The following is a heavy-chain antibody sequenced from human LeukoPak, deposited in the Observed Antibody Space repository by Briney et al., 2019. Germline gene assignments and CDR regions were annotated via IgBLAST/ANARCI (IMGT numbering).Heavy chain of an antibody. D-gene: IGHD6-13*01. CDR2: ISWSSSSI. CDR1: GFTFDDYA. J-gene: IGHJ4*02. CDR3: AKDKSPGSRWSFDY. V-gene: IGHV3-9*01. Sequence: GVSLRLSCAASGFTFDDYAMLWVRQAPGKGLEGGSGISWSSSSIGYADSVKGRFTISRDNAKNSLYLQMNSLRAEDTALYFCAKDKSPGSRWSFDYWGQGTLVTVSS.